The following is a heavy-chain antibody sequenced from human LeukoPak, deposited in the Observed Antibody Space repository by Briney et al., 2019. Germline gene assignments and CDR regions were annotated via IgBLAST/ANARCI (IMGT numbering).Heavy chain of an antibody. V-gene: IGHV4-34*01. Sequence: SETLSLTCAVYGGSFSGYYWSWIRQPPGKGLEWIGEINHSGSTNYNPSLKSRVTISVDTSKNQFSLKLSSVTAADTAVYYCARVARGGTPTLGIAAAWGVHYYYYYYMDVWGKGTTVTVSS. CDR1: GGSFSGYY. J-gene: IGHJ6*03. CDR3: ARVARGGTPTLGIAAAWGVHYYYYYYMDV. CDR2: INHSGST. D-gene: IGHD6-13*01.